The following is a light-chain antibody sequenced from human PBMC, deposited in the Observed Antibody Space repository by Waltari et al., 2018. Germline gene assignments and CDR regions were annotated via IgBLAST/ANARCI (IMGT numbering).Light chain of an antibody. CDR3: QQYSSGWT. Sequence: DIQMTQSPSTLSASVGDRVTITCRASQSITSTRTWLARYQQKAGIAPKLLIYEAFSLESGVPSRFSGSGSGTKFTLTISSLQPDDFATYYCQQYSSGWTFGQGTKVEV. CDR2: EAF. J-gene: IGKJ1*01. CDR1: QSITSTRTW. V-gene: IGKV1-5*03.